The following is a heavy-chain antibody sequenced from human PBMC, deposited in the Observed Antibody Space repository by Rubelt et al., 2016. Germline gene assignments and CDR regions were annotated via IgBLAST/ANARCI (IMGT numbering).Heavy chain of an antibody. CDR2: IYYSGST. Sequence: VQLQESGPGLVKPSETLSLTCTVSGGSISSYYWSWIRQPPGKGLEWIGYIYYSGSTNYNPSLKSRVTISVDTSKNQFSLKLSSVTAADTAVYYCARLYYDFWSGYFSGPYYMDVWGKGTTVTVSS. D-gene: IGHD3-3*01. CDR3: ARLYYDFWSGYFSGPYYMDV. CDR1: GGSISSYY. J-gene: IGHJ6*03. V-gene: IGHV4-59*01.